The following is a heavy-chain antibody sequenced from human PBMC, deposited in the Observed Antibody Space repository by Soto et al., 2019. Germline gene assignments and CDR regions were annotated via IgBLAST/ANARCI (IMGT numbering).Heavy chain of an antibody. CDR3: ARAQFYSGSGNYNNLMFDA. CDR2: TYHSGTF. CDR1: GGSIGGVGYS. D-gene: IGHD3-10*01. Sequence: SETLSLTCAVSGGSIGGVGYSWSWIRQPPGGCLEWIGYTYHSGTFLKSPSLKTRLTMSLDMSKNQFSLTLNSMTAADTAVYYCARAQFYSGSGNYNNLMFDAWGQGIQVTVSS. V-gene: IGHV4-30-2*01. J-gene: IGHJ5*02.